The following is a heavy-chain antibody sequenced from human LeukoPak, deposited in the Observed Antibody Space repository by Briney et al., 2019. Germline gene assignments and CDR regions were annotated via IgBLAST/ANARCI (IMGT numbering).Heavy chain of an antibody. D-gene: IGHD6-13*01. V-gene: IGHV1-18*01. J-gene: IGHJ6*02. CDR1: GYTFTSYG. Sequence: GASVHVSSKASGYTFTSYGISWVRQATDQRLECLRWISAYNGNTNYAQKLQGRVTMTKDTSTRTAYMELRSLRSDDTAVYYCARDLAAAGISYYGMDVWGQGTTVTVSS. CDR3: ARDLAAAGISYYGMDV. CDR2: ISAYNGNT.